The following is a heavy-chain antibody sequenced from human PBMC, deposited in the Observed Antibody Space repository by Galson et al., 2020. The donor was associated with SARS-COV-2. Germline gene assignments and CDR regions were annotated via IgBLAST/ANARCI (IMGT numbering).Heavy chain of an antibody. CDR1: GDSVSSNSAA. CDR2: TYYRSKWYN. Sequence: SETLSLTCAISGDSVSSNSAAWNWIRQSPSRGLEWLGRTYYRSKWYNDYAVSVKSRITINPDTSKNQFSLQLNSVTPEDTAVYYCARGLGLSYGSGSPNWFDPWGQGTLVTVSS. V-gene: IGHV6-1*01. J-gene: IGHJ5*02. CDR3: ARGLGLSYGSGSPNWFDP. D-gene: IGHD3-10*01.